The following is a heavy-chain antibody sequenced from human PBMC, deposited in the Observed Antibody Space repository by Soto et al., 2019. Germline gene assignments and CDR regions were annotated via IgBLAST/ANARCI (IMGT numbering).Heavy chain of an antibody. CDR1: GFTFSSYA. V-gene: IGHV3-23*01. CDR3: AKTTGLWFGDTNWFDP. Sequence: GGSLRLSCAASGFTFSSYAMSWVRQAPGKGLEWVSAISGSGGSTYYADSVKGRFTISRDNSKNTLYLQMNSLRAEDTAVYYCAKTTGLWFGDTNWFDPWGQGTLVTVSS. D-gene: IGHD3-10*01. CDR2: ISGSGGST. J-gene: IGHJ5*02.